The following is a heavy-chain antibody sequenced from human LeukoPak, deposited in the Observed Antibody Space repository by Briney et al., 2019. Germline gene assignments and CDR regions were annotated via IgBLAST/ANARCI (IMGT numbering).Heavy chain of an antibody. J-gene: IGHJ4*02. CDR1: GFTFSDYY. Sequence: KSGGSLRLSCAASGFTFSDYYMSWIRQAPGKGLEWVSYISSSGSNIYYADFVKGRFTISRDNAKNSLYLQMNSLRAEDTAVYYCARRTTGTALYYFDYWGQGTLVTVSS. V-gene: IGHV3-11*01. CDR2: ISSSGSNI. D-gene: IGHD1-1*01. CDR3: ARRTTGTALYYFDY.